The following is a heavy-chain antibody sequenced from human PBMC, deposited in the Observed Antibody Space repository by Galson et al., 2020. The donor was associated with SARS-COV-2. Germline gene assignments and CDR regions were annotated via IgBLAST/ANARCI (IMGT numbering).Heavy chain of an antibody. D-gene: IGHD5-12*01. J-gene: IGHJ6*02. Sequence: GESLKISCAASGFIFSNSWMNWVRQVPGKGLVWVSRISNDGTSTYYADSVKGRFTISRDNAKNSLYLQMNSLRAEDTAVYYCARDMEATIQDYFQYYGMDVWGQGTTVTVSS. V-gene: IGHV3-74*01. CDR3: ARDMEATIQDYFQYYGMDV. CDR2: ISNDGTST. CDR1: GFIFSNSW.